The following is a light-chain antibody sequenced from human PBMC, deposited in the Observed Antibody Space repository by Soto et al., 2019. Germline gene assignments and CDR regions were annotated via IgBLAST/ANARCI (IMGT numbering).Light chain of an antibody. CDR3: QQRSNWPLT. Sequence: EIVLTQSPTTLSLSPGERATLSCRASQSVSSYLAWYQHKPGQAPRLLIYDASNRATGIPARFSGSGSGTDFTLTISRLEPEDFAFYYCQQRSNWPLTFGGGTKVEIK. J-gene: IGKJ4*01. V-gene: IGKV3-11*01. CDR1: QSVSSY. CDR2: DAS.